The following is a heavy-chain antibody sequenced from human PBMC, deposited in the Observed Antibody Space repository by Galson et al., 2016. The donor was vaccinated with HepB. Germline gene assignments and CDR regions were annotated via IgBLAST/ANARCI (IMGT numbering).Heavy chain of an antibody. CDR2: IHYTGGT. CDR3: ARGYYDTTGQYYGRAFDI. CDR1: GGSISSGAYY. D-gene: IGHD3-22*01. V-gene: IGHV4-31*03. Sequence: TLSLTCTVSGGSISSGAYYWAWIRQHPGQGLECIGYIHYTGGTYSNPSLKSRVTISLDTSKNQFSLNLTSVTAADTAVYYCARGYYDTTGQYYGRAFDIWGQGTTVPVSS. J-gene: IGHJ3*02.